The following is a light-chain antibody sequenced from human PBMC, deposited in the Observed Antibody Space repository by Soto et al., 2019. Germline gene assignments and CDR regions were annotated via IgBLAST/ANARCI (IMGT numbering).Light chain of an antibody. V-gene: IGLV2-8*01. CDR3: SSYAGSNNFGV. CDR1: SSDVGGYNY. J-gene: IGLJ1*01. Sequence: QSFITEPSSASVTPGHSVTISCTGTSSDVGGYNYVSLYQQHPGKAPKLMIYEVSKRPSGVPDRFSGSKSGNTASLTVSGLQAEDEADYDCSSYAGSNNFGVFGTGTKVTVL. CDR2: EVS.